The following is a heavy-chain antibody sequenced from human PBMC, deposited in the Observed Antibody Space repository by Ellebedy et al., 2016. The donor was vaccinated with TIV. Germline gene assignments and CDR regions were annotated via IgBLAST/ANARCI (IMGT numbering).Heavy chain of an antibody. CDR3: VKAWGD. D-gene: IGHD3-16*01. V-gene: IGHV3-64D*06. Sequence: GESLKISCSASGFTFTIYAMHWVRQAPGKGLEYVSAITGDGGSTYYADSVKGRFTISRDNSKHTLYLQMSRLRAEDTAVYYCVKAWGDWGQGTLVTVSS. CDR2: ITGDGGST. CDR1: GFTFTIYA. J-gene: IGHJ4*02.